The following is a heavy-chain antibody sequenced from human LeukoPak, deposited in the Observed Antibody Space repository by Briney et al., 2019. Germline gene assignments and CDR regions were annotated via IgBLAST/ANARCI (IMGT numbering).Heavy chain of an antibody. J-gene: IGHJ6*02. D-gene: IGHD2-2*01. V-gene: IGHV1-18*01. CDR2: ISAYNGNT. Sequence: ASVKVSCKASGYTFTRYGFSWLRQAPGQGPEWMGWISAYNGNTKYAQKFQGRVTMTTDTSTSTGYMELRSLRSEDTAVYYCARDSPGSVVVPAAMRKWGYYYYGMDVWGQGTTVTVSS. CDR1: GYTFTRYG. CDR3: ARDSPGSVVVPAAMRKWGYYYYGMDV.